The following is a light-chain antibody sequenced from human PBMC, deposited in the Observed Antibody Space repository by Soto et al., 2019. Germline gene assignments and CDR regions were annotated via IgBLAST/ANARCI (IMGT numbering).Light chain of an antibody. CDR2: EVS. CDR1: SSDVGGYNY. V-gene: IGLV2-14*01. Sequence: QSALTQPASVSGSPGQSITISCTGTSSDVGGYNYVSWYQQHPGKAPKLMIYEVSKRPSGVSNRFSGSKSGNTASLTIAGLQAEDDDYYYCCSYTSSSNLVFGGGTKVTVL. J-gene: IGLJ2*01. CDR3: CSYTSSSNLV.